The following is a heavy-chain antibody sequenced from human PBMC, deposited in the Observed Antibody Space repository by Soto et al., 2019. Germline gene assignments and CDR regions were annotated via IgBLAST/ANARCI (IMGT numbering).Heavy chain of an antibody. CDR2: ISAYNGNT. D-gene: IGHD6-6*01. CDR3: ARAALSIAAYIDY. V-gene: IGHV1-18*04. Sequence: MKVSCKTAGYTFTSYGISWVRQAPGQGLEWMGWISAYNGNTNYAQKLQGRVTMTTDTSTSTAYMELRSLRSDDTAVYYCARAALSIAAYIDYWGQGTLVTVSS. J-gene: IGHJ4*02. CDR1: GYTFTSYG.